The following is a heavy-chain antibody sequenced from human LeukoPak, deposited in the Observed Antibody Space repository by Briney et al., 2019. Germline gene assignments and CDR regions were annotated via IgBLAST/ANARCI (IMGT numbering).Heavy chain of an antibody. CDR1: GFTFDDYG. CDR3: ARDPPRLGVVAAAPNY. Sequence: GGSLRLSCAASGFTFDDYGMSWVRQAPGKGLEWVSGINWNGGSTGYADSVKGRFTISRDNAKNSLYLQMNSLRAEDTALYYCARDPPRLGVVAAAPNYWGQGTLVTVSS. V-gene: IGHV3-20*04. CDR2: INWNGGST. D-gene: IGHD2-15*01. J-gene: IGHJ4*02.